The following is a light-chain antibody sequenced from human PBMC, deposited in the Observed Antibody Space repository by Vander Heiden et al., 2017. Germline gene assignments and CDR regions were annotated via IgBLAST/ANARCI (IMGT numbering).Light chain of an antibody. CDR2: AAS. CDR3: QQSYSTPPT. CDR1: QSISSY. Sequence: IQMPHSPSSLSASVGDRVTITCRASQSISSYLNWYQQKPGKVPKLLIYAASSLQSGVPSRFSGSGSGTDFTLTISSLQPEDFATYYCQQSYSTPPTFGQGTKVEIK. V-gene: IGKV1-39*01. J-gene: IGKJ1*01.